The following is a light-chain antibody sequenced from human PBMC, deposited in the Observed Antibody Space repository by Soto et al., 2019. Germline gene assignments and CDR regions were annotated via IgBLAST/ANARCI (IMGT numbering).Light chain of an antibody. V-gene: IGLV2-14*01. Sequence: QSALTQPASVSGSPGQSITISCTGTSSDVGGYNYVSWYQQHPGKAPKLMIYGVTNRPSGVSNRFSGSKSGNTASLTISGLQAEDEADYYCSSHAGSNNPYVFGAGTKLTVL. J-gene: IGLJ1*01. CDR3: SSHAGSNNPYV. CDR1: SSDVGGYNY. CDR2: GVT.